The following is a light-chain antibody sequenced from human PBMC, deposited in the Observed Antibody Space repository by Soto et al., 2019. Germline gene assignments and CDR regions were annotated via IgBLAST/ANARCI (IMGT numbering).Light chain of an antibody. Sequence: QSVLTQPASVSGSPGQSITISCPGTSSDVGSYNYVSWYQQHPGKAPKLMIYEVSNRPSGVSSRFSGSKSGNTASLTISGLQAEDEADYYCTSYTSSDTVIFGGGTKLTVL. CDR1: SSDVGSYNY. CDR2: EVS. V-gene: IGLV2-14*01. J-gene: IGLJ2*01. CDR3: TSYTSSDTVI.